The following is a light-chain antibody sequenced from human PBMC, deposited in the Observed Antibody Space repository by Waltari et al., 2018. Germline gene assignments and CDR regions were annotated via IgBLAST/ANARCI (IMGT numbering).Light chain of an antibody. J-gene: IGKJ2*01. CDR2: AAS. Sequence: VIWMTQSPSLLSASAGDRVTISCRTSQGISSYLAWYQQKPGKAPELLIYAASTLQSGVPSRFSGSGSGTDFTLTISSLQSEDFATYYCQQYYSIPYTFGQGTKLEIK. V-gene: IGKV1D-8*01. CDR1: QGISSY. CDR3: QQYYSIPYT.